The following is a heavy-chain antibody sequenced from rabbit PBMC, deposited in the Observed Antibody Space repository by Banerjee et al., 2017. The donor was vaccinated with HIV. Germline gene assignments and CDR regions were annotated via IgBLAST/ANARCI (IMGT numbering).Heavy chain of an antibody. CDR3: ASDPFVLAGVGFDL. CDR2: SFTNN. D-gene: IGHD4-1*01. Sequence: QSLEESGGDLVKPGASLTLTCTASGFDFSRNAMCWVRQAPGKGLEWIACSFTNNYYASWAKGRFTVSKTSSTTVTLQMTSLTAADTATYFCASDPFVLAGVGFDLWGPGTLVTVS. CDR1: GFDFSRNA. V-gene: IGHV1S40*01. J-gene: IGHJ4*01.